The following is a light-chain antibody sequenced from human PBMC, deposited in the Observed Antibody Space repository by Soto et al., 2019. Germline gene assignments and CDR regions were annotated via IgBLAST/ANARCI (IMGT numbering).Light chain of an antibody. J-gene: IGKJ1*01. V-gene: IGKV3-20*01. Sequence: EIVLTQSPGTLSLSPGERATLSCRASQSVRNSYLAWYQQKPGQAPRLLIYDATSRATGIPDRFSGSGSGTDFTLTISRLEPEDFAVYYCQQYGGSPRTFGQGTKVEIK. CDR2: DAT. CDR1: QSVRNSY. CDR3: QQYGGSPRT.